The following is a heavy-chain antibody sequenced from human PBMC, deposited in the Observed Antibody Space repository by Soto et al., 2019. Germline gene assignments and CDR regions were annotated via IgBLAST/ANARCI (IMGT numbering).Heavy chain of an antibody. V-gene: IGHV4-61*08. CDR3: AREPSAACFDY. CDR1: GGSISSGGYY. Sequence: PSETLSLTCTVSGGSISSGGYYWSWIRQHPGKGLEWIGYIYYSGSTNYNPSLKSRVTISVDTSKNEFSLKLSSVTAADTAVYYGAREPSAACFDYWGQGTLVTVSS. CDR2: IYYSGST. J-gene: IGHJ4*02. D-gene: IGHD6-13*01.